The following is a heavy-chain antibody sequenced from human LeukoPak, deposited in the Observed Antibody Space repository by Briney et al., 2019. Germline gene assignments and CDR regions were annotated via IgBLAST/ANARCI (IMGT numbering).Heavy chain of an antibody. V-gene: IGHV3-7*03. Sequence: GGSLRLSCTASGFAFSDYWMTWARQTPGKGLEWVANVKEDGSEKYYVDSVRGRFTISRDNANNSLHLQMNSLRVEDTGIYFCARGSTFGGVISDFWGQGTLVTVSS. CDR2: VKEDGSEK. CDR1: GFAFSDYW. CDR3: ARGSTFGGVISDF. J-gene: IGHJ4*02. D-gene: IGHD3-16*02.